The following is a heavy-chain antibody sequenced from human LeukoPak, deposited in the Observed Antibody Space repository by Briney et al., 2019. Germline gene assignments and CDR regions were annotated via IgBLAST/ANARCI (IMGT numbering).Heavy chain of an antibody. CDR2: INHSGST. V-gene: IGHV4-34*01. J-gene: IGHJ5*02. D-gene: IGHD2-2*01. CDR1: GGSFSGYY. Sequence: SETLSLTCAVYGGSFSGYYWSWIRQPPGKGLEWIGEINHSGSTNYNPSLKCRVTISVDTSKNQFSLKLSSVTAADTAVYYCAREWVVVVPAATNWFDPWGQGTLVTVSS. CDR3: AREWVVVVPAATNWFDP.